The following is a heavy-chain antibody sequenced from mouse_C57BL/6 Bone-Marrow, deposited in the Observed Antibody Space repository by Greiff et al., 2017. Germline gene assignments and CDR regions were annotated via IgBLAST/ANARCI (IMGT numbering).Heavy chain of an antibody. V-gene: IGHV6-3*01. CDR1: GFTFSNYW. D-gene: IGHD1-1*01. J-gene: IGHJ1*03. Sequence: EVKLMESGGGLVQPGGSMKLSCVASGFTFSNYWMNWVRQSPEKGLEWVAQIRLKSDNYATHYAESVKGRFTISRDDSKSSVYLQMNNLRAEDTGIYYCTRYYGSSCYWYFDVWGTGTTVTVSS. CDR2: IRLKSDNYAT. CDR3: TRYYGSSCYWYFDV.